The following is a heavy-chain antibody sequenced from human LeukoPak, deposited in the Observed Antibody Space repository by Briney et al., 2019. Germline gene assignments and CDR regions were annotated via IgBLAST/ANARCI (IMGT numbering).Heavy chain of an antibody. CDR1: GFTFSSYS. CDR3: ARDFCSGGSCYLDY. D-gene: IGHD2-15*01. Sequence: GGSLRLSRAASGFTFSSYSMNWVRQAPGKGLEWVSYISSSSSTIYYADSVKGRFTISRDNAKNSLYLQMNSLRDEDTAVYYCARDFCSGGSCYLDYWGQGTLVTVSS. V-gene: IGHV3-48*02. J-gene: IGHJ4*02. CDR2: ISSSSSTI.